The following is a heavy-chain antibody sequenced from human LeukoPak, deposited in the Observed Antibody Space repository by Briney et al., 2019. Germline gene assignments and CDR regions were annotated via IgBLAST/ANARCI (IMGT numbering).Heavy chain of an antibody. Sequence: SETLSLTCSVSGGSIKSHYYTWIRQPPGKGLEWIGYVYYSGTTSYNPSLESRVPISDDTSKNQVFLWLTSVTAADTAVYYCATSLYGDYEADYWGPGILVTVSA. D-gene: IGHD5-12*01. V-gene: IGHV4-59*11. CDR1: GGSIKSHY. J-gene: IGHJ4*02. CDR2: VYYSGTT. CDR3: ATSLYGDYEADY.